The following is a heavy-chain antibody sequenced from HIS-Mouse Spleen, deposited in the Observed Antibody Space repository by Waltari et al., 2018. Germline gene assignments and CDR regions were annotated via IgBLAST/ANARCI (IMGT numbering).Heavy chain of an antibody. J-gene: IGHJ2*01. CDR2: IYYSGST. Sequence: QLQLQESGPGLVKPSETLSLTCTVSGGSISSSSYYWGWIRQPPGKGLELIGSIYYSGSTYYSPSLKSRVTISVDTSKNQFSLKLSSVTAADTAVYYCAREIPYSSSWYDWYFDLWGRGTLVTVSS. V-gene: IGHV4-39*07. D-gene: IGHD6-13*01. CDR1: GGSISSSSYY. CDR3: AREIPYSSSWYDWYFDL.